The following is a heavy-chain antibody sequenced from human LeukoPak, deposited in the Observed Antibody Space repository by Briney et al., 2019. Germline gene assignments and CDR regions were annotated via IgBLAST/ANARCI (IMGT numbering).Heavy chain of an antibody. V-gene: IGHV3-7*01. CDR1: GFTFNKYW. CDR3: AKARYCSGGSCFPQLTPDY. J-gene: IGHJ4*02. Sequence: GGSLRLSCAASGFTFNKYWMSWVRQAPGKGLRWVANIKHDGSEKYYVDSVMGRFTISRDNAKNSVYLQLSSLRAEDTAVYYCAKARYCSGGSCFPQLTPDYWGQGTLVTVSS. D-gene: IGHD2-15*01. CDR2: IKHDGSEK.